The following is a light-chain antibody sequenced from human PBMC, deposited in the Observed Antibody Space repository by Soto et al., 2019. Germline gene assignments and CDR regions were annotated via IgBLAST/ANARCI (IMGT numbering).Light chain of an antibody. CDR3: QQYNTYSWT. CDR2: DAS. J-gene: IGKJ1*01. CDR1: QSITGW. Sequence: DIQMTQSPSTLSASVGDRVTLTCRASQSITGWLAWYQQKPGKAPKLLIYDASSLESGVQSRFSGGGSETEFTLTIRSLRPDDFATYYCQQYNTYSWTFGQGTKVDIK. V-gene: IGKV1-5*01.